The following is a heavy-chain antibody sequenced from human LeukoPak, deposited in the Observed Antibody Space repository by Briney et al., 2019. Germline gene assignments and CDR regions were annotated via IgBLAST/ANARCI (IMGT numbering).Heavy chain of an antibody. CDR3: ARDPPYYYDSSGYGGGAFDI. CDR1: GLTFSNYA. CDR2: ISGSGGST. D-gene: IGHD3-22*01. Sequence: GGSLRLSCAASGLTFSNYAMSWVRQAPGKGLEWVSAISGSGGSTYYADSVKGRFTISRDNSKNPLYLQMNSLRGEDTAVYYCARDPPYYYDSSGYGGGAFDIWGQGTMVTVSS. J-gene: IGHJ3*02. V-gene: IGHV3-23*01.